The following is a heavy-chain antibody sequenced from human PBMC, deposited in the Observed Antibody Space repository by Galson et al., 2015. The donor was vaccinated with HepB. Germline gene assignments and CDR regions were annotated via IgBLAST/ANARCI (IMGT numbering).Heavy chain of an antibody. Sequence: SVKVSCKASGGTFNSQTISWVRQAPGHGLEWMGRIIPIIDIPKYAQKFQGRVTITADKSTSTAYMELSGLRSEDTAVYYCARADMGVVAGESTLEGGVVIDDPTVIHISNPLQSLPWG. J-gene: IGHJ5*02. D-gene: IGHD2-2*01. CDR3: ARADMGVVAGESTLEGGVVIDDPTVIHISNPLQSLP. V-gene: IGHV1-69*02. CDR2: IIPIIDIP. CDR1: GGTFNSQT.